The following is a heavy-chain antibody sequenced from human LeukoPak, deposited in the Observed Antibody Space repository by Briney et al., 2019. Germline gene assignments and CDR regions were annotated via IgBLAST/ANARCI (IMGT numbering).Heavy chain of an antibody. J-gene: IGHJ4*02. V-gene: IGHV3-30*02. CDR1: GFTFSSYG. CDR3: AKEGYSGSGSYYGLSQFDY. D-gene: IGHD3-10*01. Sequence: PGGSLRLSCAASGFTFSSYGMHWVRQAPGKGLEWVAFIRYDGSNKYYADSVRGRFTISRDNSKDTLYLQMNSLRPEDTAVYYCAKEGYSGSGSYYGLSQFDYWGQGTLVTVSS. CDR2: IRYDGSNK.